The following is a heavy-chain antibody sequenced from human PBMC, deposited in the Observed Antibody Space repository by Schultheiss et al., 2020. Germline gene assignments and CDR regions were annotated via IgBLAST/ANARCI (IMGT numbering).Heavy chain of an antibody. D-gene: IGHD3-22*01. CDR3: ARVMAVMGYYDSSGPADY. J-gene: IGHJ4*02. CDR1: GGSISSSNW. CDR2: IYHSGST. V-gene: IGHV4-4*02. Sequence: GSLRLSCAVSGGSISSSNWWSWVRQPPGKGLEWIGEIYHSGSTNYNPSLKSRVTISVDKSKNQFSLKLSSVTAADTAVYYCARVMAVMGYYDSSGPADYWGQGTLVTVSS.